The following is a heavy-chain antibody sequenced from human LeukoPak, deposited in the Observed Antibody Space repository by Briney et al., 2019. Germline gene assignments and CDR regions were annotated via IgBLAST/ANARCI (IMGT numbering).Heavy chain of an antibody. D-gene: IGHD6-19*01. Sequence: SETLSLTGTGSGGSMSPYHWGWIRQPPGKGLEWTGYIYYSGSTNYNPSLKSRVTISVDTSKNQFSLKLSSVTAADTAIYYCARAVSGRFDYWGQGTLVTVSS. V-gene: IGHV4-59*08. CDR2: IYYSGST. CDR1: GGSMSPYH. J-gene: IGHJ4*02. CDR3: ARAVSGRFDY.